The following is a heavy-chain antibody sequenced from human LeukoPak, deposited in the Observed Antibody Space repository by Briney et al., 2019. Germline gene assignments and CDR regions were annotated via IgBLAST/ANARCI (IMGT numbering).Heavy chain of an antibody. J-gene: IGHJ5*02. CDR2: INPAGSST. V-gene: IGHV3-74*01. D-gene: IGHD1-26*01. CDR1: GFTFSSDW. Sequence: PGGSLRLSCAASGFTFSSDWMHWVRQAPGQGLVWVSRINPAGSSTNYADSVKGRFTISRDNAMNTLYLHLNSLRAEDTAVYYCARAVRGSYGTDLWGQGTLVTVSS. CDR3: ARAVRGSYGTDL.